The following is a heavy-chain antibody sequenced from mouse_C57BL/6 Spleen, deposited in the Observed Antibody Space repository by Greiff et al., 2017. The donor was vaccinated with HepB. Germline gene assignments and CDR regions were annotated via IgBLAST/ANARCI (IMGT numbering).Heavy chain of an antibody. CDR1: GYTFTDYN. CDR3: ARRRDSSGRFAY. Sequence: EVQLHQSGPELVKPGASVKIPCKASGYTFTDYNMDWVKQSHGKSLEWIGDINPNNGGTIYNQKFKGKATLTVDKSSSTAYMELRSLTSEDSAVYYCARRRDSSGRFAYWGQGTLVTVSA. J-gene: IGHJ3*01. CDR2: INPNNGGT. V-gene: IGHV1-18*01. D-gene: IGHD3-2*02.